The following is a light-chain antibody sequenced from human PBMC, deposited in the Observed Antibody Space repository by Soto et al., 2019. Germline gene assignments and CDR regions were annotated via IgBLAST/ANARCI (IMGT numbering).Light chain of an antibody. CDR3: QQYNNWPWT. CDR1: QSISST. CDR2: GAS. V-gene: IGKV3-15*01. Sequence: EIVLTQSPATLSLSPGERATLSCRASQSISSTLAWYQQKPGQAPRLLVYGASTRATGIPARFSGSGSGTEFTLTISSLQSEDFAVYYCQQYNNWPWTLGQGTKVDIK. J-gene: IGKJ1*01.